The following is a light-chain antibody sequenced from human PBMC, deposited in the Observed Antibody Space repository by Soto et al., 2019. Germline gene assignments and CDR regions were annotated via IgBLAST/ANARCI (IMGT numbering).Light chain of an antibody. CDR2: SAS. J-gene: IGKJ4*01. CDR1: KSISSY. V-gene: IGKV1-39*01. Sequence: DIQMTRYSSSLSVSVGYRVTITCRASKSISSYLNWYQQKPGKAPKVLIHSASSLQSGIPSRFSGSGSGTDFTFTISSLQSEDFATYYCQKSYTVPLNCGGGNKGAIK. CDR3: QKSYTVPLN.